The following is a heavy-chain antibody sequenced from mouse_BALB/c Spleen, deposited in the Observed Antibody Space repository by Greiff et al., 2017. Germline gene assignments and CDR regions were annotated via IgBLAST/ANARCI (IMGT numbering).Heavy chain of an antibody. CDR3: AREDDYDGGYFDY. V-gene: IGHV2-6-7*01. D-gene: IGHD2-4*01. J-gene: IGHJ2*01. CDR1: GFSLTGYG. Sequence: VQLQESGPGLVAPSQSLSITCTVSGFSLTGYGVNWVRQPPGKGLEWLGMIWGDGSTDYNSALKSRLSISKDNSKSQVFLKMNSLQTDDTARYYCAREDDYDGGYFDYWGQGTTLTVSS. CDR2: IWGDGST.